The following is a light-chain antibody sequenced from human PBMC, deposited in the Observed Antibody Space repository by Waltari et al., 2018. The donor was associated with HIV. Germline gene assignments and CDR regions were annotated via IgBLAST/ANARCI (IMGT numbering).Light chain of an antibody. J-gene: IGKJ4*02. CDR1: RSHFYIRNY. CDR3: QQHYILRST. CDR2: WAS. V-gene: IGKV4-1*01. Sequence: DIVMTQSPDSLAVSLSARATFNCTSSRSHFYIRNYLAWYQQKPGQPPKVLIYWASTRAFGVPDRCSGSGSGTDFTLTISRVQADDVATYYCQQHYILRSTFGGGTKIEI.